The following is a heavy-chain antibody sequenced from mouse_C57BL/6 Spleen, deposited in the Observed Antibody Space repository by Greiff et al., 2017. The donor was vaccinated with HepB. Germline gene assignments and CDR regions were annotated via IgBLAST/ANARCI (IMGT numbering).Heavy chain of an antibody. CDR3: AQITTVVAVDY. CDR2: INPYNGGT. CDR1: GYTFTDYY. V-gene: IGHV1-19*01. J-gene: IGHJ2*01. Sequence: EVQLQQSGPVLVKPGASVKMSCKASGYTFTDYYMTWVKQSHGKSLEWIGVINPYNGGTSYNQKSKGKATLTVDKSSSTAYMELNSLTSADSAVYYFAQITTVVAVDYWGQGTTLTVSS. D-gene: IGHD1-1*01.